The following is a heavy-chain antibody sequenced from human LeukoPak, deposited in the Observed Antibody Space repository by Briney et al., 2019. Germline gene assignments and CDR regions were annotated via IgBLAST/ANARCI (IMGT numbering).Heavy chain of an antibody. CDR2: IYHSGST. Sequence: SQTLSLTCAVSGGSISSGGYSWSWIRQPPGKGLEWIGYIYHSGSTYYNPSLKSRVTISVDRSKNQFSLKLSSVTAADTAVYYCARRTTVTTTPLDYWGQGTLVTVSS. J-gene: IGHJ4*02. D-gene: IGHD4-11*01. V-gene: IGHV4-30-2*01. CDR3: ARRTTVTTTPLDY. CDR1: GGSISSGGYS.